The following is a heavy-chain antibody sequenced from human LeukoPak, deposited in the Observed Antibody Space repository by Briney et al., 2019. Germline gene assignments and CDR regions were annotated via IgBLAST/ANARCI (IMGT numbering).Heavy chain of an antibody. CDR3: ARGQFWGSSWYYPLDY. D-gene: IGHD6-13*01. Sequence: ASVKVSCKASGYTFTSYDINWVRQATGQGLEWMGWMNPNSGNTGYAQKFQGRVTITRNTSISTAYMELSSLRSEDTAVYYCARGQFWGSSWYYPLDYWGQGTLVTVSS. J-gene: IGHJ4*02. CDR2: MNPNSGNT. V-gene: IGHV1-8*03. CDR1: GYTFTSYD.